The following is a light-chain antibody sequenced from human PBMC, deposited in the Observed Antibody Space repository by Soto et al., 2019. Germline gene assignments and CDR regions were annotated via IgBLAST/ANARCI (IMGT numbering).Light chain of an antibody. J-gene: IGKJ1*01. Sequence: EIVLTQSPGTLSLSPGERATLSCRASQSVSNYFLAWYQQKPGQAPRLLIYGASNRATGIPDRFSGSGSGTDFTLTISRLEPEDFAVYYCQQYGDSRWTFGQGTKVYIK. CDR1: QSVSNYF. V-gene: IGKV3-20*01. CDR3: QQYGDSRWT. CDR2: GAS.